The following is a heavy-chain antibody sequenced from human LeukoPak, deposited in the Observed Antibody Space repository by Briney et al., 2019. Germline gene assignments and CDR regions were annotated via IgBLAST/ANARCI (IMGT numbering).Heavy chain of an antibody. CDR3: AKEAYYDSSGYYYLWDY. V-gene: IGHV3-23*01. CDR1: GFTFSSYA. J-gene: IGHJ4*02. D-gene: IGHD3-22*01. Sequence: GGSLRLPCAASGFTFSSYAMSWVRQAPGKGLEWVSAISGSGGSTYYADSVKGRFTISRDNSKNTLYLQMNSLRAEDTAVYYCAKEAYYDSSGYYYLWDYWGQGTLVTVSS. CDR2: ISGSGGST.